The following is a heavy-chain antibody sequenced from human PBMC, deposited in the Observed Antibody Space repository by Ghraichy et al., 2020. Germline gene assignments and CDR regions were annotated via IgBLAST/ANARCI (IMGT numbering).Heavy chain of an antibody. CDR3: AGDPGYCSGGRCFNDAFDI. J-gene: IGHJ3*02. Sequence: GGSPRLSCAASGFTFSSYSMSWVRQAPGKGLEWVSSVTSTSSYIYYADSMKGRFTISRDNAKNSLYLQMNSLRAEDTAVYYCAGDPGYCSGGRCFNDAFDIWGQGTMVTVSS. D-gene: IGHD2-15*01. CDR2: VTSTSSYI. CDR1: GFTFSSYS. V-gene: IGHV3-21*01.